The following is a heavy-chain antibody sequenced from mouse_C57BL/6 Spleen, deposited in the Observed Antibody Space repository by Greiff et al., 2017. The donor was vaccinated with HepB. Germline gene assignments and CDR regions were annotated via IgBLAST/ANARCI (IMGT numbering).Heavy chain of an antibody. CDR3: ASKNYYLLAMDY. J-gene: IGHJ4*01. CDR1: GFTFSSYA. Sequence: EVQVVESGGGLVKPGGSLKLSCAASGFTFSSYAMSWVRQTPEKRLEWVATISDGGSYTYYPDNVKGRFTISRDNAKNNLYLQMSHLKSEDTAMYYCASKNYYLLAMDYWGQGTSVTVSS. D-gene: IGHD1-1*01. V-gene: IGHV5-4*01. CDR2: ISDGGSYT.